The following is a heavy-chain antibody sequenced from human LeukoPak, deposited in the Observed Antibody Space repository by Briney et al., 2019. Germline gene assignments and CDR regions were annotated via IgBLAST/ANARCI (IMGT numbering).Heavy chain of an antibody. J-gene: IGHJ3*02. CDR1: GGSISSYY. Sequence: SETLSLTCTVSGGSISSYYWSWIRQPPGKGLEWIGYIYYSGSTNYNPSLKSRVTISVDTSKNQFSLKLSSVTAADTAVYYCASALPTIAALDAFDIWGQGTMVTVSS. V-gene: IGHV4-59*12. D-gene: IGHD6-13*01. CDR3: ASALPTIAALDAFDI. CDR2: IYYSGST.